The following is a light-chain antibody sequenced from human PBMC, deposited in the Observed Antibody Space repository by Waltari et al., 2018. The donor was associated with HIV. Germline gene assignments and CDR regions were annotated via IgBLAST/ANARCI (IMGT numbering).Light chain of an antibody. J-gene: IGLJ1*01. CDR1: SRDVGAYNF. CDR2: AVN. CDR3: SSFTGSNTYV. V-gene: IGLV2-14*01. Sequence: QSALTQPASVSGSLGQSITISCTGTSRDVGAYNFASWYQQRPGKVPKLLIYAVNSRPSGIDNRFSGSKSGNTASLTISGLQVEDEADYYCSSFTGSNTYVFGSGTKVTVL.